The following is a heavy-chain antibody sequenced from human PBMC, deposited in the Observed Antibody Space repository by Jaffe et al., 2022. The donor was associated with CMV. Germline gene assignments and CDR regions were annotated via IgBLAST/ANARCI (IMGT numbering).Heavy chain of an antibody. CDR1: GFTFDAYA. D-gene: IGHD3-10*01. V-gene: IGHV3-23*01. CDR3: AKYYGSPTSGGRVFDN. CDR2: IGGGGGGI. Sequence: EVQLLESGGGLVQPGGSLRLSCTASGFTFDAYALSWVRQAPGKGLEWVSAIGGGGGGIQYADSVEGRFTISRDNSKNTMYLQMNSLRADDTAVYYCAKYYGSPTSGGRVFDNWGQGTLVTVSS. J-gene: IGHJ4*02.